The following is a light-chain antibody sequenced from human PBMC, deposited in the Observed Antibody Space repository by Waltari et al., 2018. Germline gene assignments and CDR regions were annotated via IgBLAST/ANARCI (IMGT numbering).Light chain of an antibody. J-gene: IGLJ1*01. Sequence: QSDLTQPRPVSGSPGQSVTISCTGTSPNYFPWYQQHPGKAPKLMIFEVPRRPYGVPDRFSGSKSGNTASLTISGLQAEDEADYYCCSYGGRYVFGTATKVTVL. CDR3: CSYGGRYV. V-gene: IGLV2-11*01. CDR2: EVP. CDR1: SPNY.